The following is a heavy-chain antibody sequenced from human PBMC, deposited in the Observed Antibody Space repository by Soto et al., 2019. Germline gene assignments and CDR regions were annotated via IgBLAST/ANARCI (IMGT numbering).Heavy chain of an antibody. CDR3: AKDFYFDY. V-gene: IGHV3-74*01. CDR1: GFTFNMYW. Sequence: PGGSLMLSCAGSGFTFNMYWMHWVRQVPGKGPVWVARIYNDGTYADYADSVKGRFTISRDNSKNTMYLQMNSLRAEDTAVYYCAKDFYFDYWGQGTLVTGSS. CDR2: IYNDGTYA. J-gene: IGHJ4*02.